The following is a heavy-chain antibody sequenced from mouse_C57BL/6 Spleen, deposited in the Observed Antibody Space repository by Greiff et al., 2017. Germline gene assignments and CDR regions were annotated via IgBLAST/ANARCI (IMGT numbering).Heavy chain of an antibody. V-gene: IGHV1-50*01. CDR1: GYTFTSYW. J-gene: IGHJ2*01. CDR3: AREGC. Sequence: QVQLQQPGAELVKPGASVKLSCKASGYTFTSYWMQWVKQRPGQGLEWIGEIDPSDSYTNYNQKFKGKATLTVDTSSSTAYMQLRSLTSEDSAVYSCAREGCWGQGTTLTVSS. D-gene: IGHD3-3*01. CDR2: IDPSDSYT.